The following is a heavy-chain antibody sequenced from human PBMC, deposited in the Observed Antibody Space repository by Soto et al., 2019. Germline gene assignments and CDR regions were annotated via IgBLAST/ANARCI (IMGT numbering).Heavy chain of an antibody. CDR1: GFTFSNAW. V-gene: IGHV3-15*01. J-gene: IGHJ6*02. CDR3: AREQCGGDCYYPLYGMDV. D-gene: IGHD2-21*02. Sequence: EVQLVESGGGLVKPGGSLRLSCAASGFTFSNAWMSWVRQAPGKGLEWVGRIKSKTDGGTTDYAAPVKGRFTISRDNAKNSLYLQMNSLRDEDTAVYYCAREQCGGDCYYPLYGMDVWGQGTTVTVSS. CDR2: IKSKTDGGTT.